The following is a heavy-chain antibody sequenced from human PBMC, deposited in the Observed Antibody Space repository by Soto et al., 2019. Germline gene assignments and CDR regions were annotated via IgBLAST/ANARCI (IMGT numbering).Heavy chain of an antibody. CDR3: ARAGWITMVRGLYNWFDP. V-gene: IGHV4-34*01. Sequence: QVQLQQWGAGLLKPSETLSLTCAVYGGSFSGYYWSWIRQPPGKGLEWIGEINHSGSTNYNPSLKRRVTISVDPCKNQFSLKLSSVTAADTAVYYCARAGWITMVRGLYNWFDPWGQGTLVTVSS. D-gene: IGHD3-10*01. J-gene: IGHJ5*02. CDR2: INHSGST. CDR1: GGSFSGYY.